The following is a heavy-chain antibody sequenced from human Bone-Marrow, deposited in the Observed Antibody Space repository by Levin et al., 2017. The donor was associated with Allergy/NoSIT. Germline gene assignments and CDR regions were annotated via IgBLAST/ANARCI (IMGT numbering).Heavy chain of an antibody. Sequence: SETLSLTCTVSGGSVSSGDSYWSWIRQPPGKGLEYIGYIYYSGSTSYNPSLKSRVTISRDTSKNQFSLRLTSVTAADSAVYYCVFWSSSSSPAYYYTLDVWGQGTTVTVSS. CDR1: GGSVSSGDSY. V-gene: IGHV4-30-4*01. D-gene: IGHD6-6*01. CDR2: IYYSGST. CDR3: VFWSSSSSPAYYYTLDV. J-gene: IGHJ6*02.